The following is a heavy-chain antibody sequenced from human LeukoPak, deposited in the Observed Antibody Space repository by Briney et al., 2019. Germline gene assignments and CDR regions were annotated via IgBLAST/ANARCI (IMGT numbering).Heavy chain of an antibody. Sequence: SGGSLRLSCAASGFTVSSNYMSWVRQAPGKGLEWVSVIYSGGSTYYADSAKGRFTISRDNSKNTLYLQMNSLRAEDTAVYYCARDNRYSIFNWFDPWGQGTLVTVSS. CDR2: IYSGGST. CDR1: GFTVSSNY. V-gene: IGHV3-53*01. D-gene: IGHD6-13*01. CDR3: ARDNRYSIFNWFDP. J-gene: IGHJ5*02.